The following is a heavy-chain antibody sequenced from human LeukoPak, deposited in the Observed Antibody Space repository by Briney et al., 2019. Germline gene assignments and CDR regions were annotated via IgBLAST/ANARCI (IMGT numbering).Heavy chain of an antibody. J-gene: IGHJ5*02. Sequence: GSLRLSCAASGFTFSSYGMHWVRQAPGKGLEWVAFIPYDGSNKYYADSVKGRFTISRDNSKNTLYLQMNSLRAEDTAVYYCAKVVVVVAAPPYNWFDPWGQGTLVTVSS. V-gene: IGHV3-30*02. CDR1: GFTFSSYG. CDR3: AKVVVVVAAPPYNWFDP. CDR2: IPYDGSNK. D-gene: IGHD2-15*01.